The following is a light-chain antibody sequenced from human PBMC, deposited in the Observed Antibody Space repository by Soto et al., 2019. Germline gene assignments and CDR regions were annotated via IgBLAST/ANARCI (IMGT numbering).Light chain of an antibody. V-gene: IGKV3-11*01. Sequence: EIVMTQSPATLSVSPGGRAALSCRASQSISDTLAWYQQKPGQAPRLLIYDAFNRATGIPARFSGSGSGTDFTLTISSLEPEDFAVYYCQQRSNWPLTFGGGTKVDIK. CDR2: DAF. CDR1: QSISDT. CDR3: QQRSNWPLT. J-gene: IGKJ4*01.